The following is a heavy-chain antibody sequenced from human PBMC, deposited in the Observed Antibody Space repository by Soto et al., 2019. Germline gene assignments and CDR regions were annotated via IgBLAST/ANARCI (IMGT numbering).Heavy chain of an antibody. CDR3: ERGPRSGSGRPFDY. CDR1: GYTFISYA. V-gene: IGHV1-3*01. D-gene: IGHD1-26*01. Sequence: ASVKVSCKASGYTFISYALHWVRQAPGQRLEGMGWINAGNGNTKYSQKFQGRVTITSDPSASTAYMELSSLRSEDTAVHYGERGPRSGSGRPFDYWGQGTLVTVSS. CDR2: INAGNGNT. J-gene: IGHJ4*02.